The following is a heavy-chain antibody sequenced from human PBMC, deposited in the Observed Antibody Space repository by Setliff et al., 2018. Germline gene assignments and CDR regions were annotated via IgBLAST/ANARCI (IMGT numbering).Heavy chain of an antibody. CDR3: ASGLNWLSSTEFDY. Sequence: SETLSLTCTVSGGSISSYYWSWIRQPPGKRLEWIGYIYYSGSTNYNPSLESRVTISVDTSKNQFSLKLTSVTAADTAVYYCASGLNWLSSTEFDYWGQGTLVTVSS. CDR2: IYYSGST. CDR1: GGSISSYY. J-gene: IGHJ4*02. V-gene: IGHV4-59*08. D-gene: IGHD1-20*01.